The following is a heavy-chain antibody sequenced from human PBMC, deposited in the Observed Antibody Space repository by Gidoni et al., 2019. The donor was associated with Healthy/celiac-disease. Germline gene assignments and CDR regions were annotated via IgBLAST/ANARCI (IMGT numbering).Heavy chain of an antibody. D-gene: IGHD1-26*01. CDR2: ISGSGGST. Sequence: EVQLLESGGGLVQPGGSLRLSCAASGFTFSSYAMSWVRPAPGKGLEWVSAISGSGGSTYYADSVKGRFTISRDNSKNTLYLQMNSLRAEDTAVYYCAKDSEWELLPYYFDYWGQGTLVTVSS. CDR3: AKDSEWELLPYYFDY. V-gene: IGHV3-23*01. CDR1: GFTFSSYA. J-gene: IGHJ4*02.